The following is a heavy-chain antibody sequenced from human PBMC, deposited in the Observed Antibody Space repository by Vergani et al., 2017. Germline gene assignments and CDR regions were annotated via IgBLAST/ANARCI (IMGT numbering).Heavy chain of an antibody. CDR3: AGWGKGIPAGPYCYYYMDV. Sequence: QVQLVQSGAEVKKPGASVKVSCKASGYTFTSYGISWVRQAPGQGLEWMGWISAYNGNTNYARKLQGRATMTTDTSTSTAYMEPRSLRSDDTAAYYCAGWGKGIPAGPYCYYYMDVWGKGTTVTVSS. CDR2: ISAYNGNT. J-gene: IGHJ6*03. V-gene: IGHV1-18*01. D-gene: IGHD2-2*01. CDR1: GYTFTSYG.